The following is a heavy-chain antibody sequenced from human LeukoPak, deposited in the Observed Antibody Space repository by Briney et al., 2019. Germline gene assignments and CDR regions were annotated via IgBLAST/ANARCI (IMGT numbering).Heavy chain of an antibody. D-gene: IGHD4-17*01. CDR2: ISAYNGNT. V-gene: IGHV1-18*01. CDR1: GYTFTSYG. J-gene: IGHJ3*02. Sequence: ASVKVSCKASGYTFTSYGISWVRQAPGQGLEWMGWISAYNGNTNYAQKLQGRVTMTTDTSTSTAYMELRSLRSDDTAVYYCARFYYGDYETNNAFDIWGQGTMVTVSS. CDR3: ARFYYGDYETNNAFDI.